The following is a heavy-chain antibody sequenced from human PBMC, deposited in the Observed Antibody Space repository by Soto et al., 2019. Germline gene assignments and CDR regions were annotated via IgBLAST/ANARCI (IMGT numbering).Heavy chain of an antibody. CDR1: GGTFSSCA. J-gene: IGHJ4*02. CDR2: IIPIFGTA. Sequence: SVKVSCKASGGTFSSCAISWVRQAPGQGLEWMGGIIPIFGTANYAQKFQGRVTITADKSTSTAYMELSSLRSEDTAVYYCARGVGATTLYYFDYWGQGTLVTVSS. CDR3: ARGVGATTLYYFDY. D-gene: IGHD1-26*01. V-gene: IGHV1-69*06.